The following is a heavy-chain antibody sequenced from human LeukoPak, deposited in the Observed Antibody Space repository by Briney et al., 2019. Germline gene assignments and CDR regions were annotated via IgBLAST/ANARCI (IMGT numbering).Heavy chain of an antibody. CDR2: IKQDGSEK. D-gene: IGHD2-15*01. CDR1: GFTFSTYW. J-gene: IGHJ4*02. V-gene: IGHV3-7*01. CDR3: ASNFFYCLLPDY. Sequence: GGSLRLSCAASGFTFSTYWMSWVRQAPGKGLEWVANIKQDGSEKYYVDSVKGRFTISRDNAKNSLYLQMNSLRAEDTAVYYCASNFFYCLLPDYWGQGTLVTVSS.